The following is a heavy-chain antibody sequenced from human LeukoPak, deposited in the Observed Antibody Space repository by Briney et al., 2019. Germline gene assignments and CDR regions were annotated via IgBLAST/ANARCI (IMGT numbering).Heavy chain of an antibody. CDR2: INPNSGGT. CDR3: ARVDLQLWLGAWRPAEASDFWY. Sequence: ASVKVSCKASGYTFTSYYMHWVRQAPGQGLEWMGWINPNSGGTNYAQKLQGRVTMTTDTSTSTAYMELRSLRSDDTAVYYCARVDLQLWLGAWRPAEASDFWYWGQGTLVTVSS. J-gene: IGHJ4*02. CDR1: GYTFTSYY. V-gene: IGHV1-2*02. D-gene: IGHD5-18*01.